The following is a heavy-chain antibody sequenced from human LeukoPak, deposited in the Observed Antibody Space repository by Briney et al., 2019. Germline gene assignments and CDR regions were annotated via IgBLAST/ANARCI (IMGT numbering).Heavy chain of an antibody. CDR1: GFTFNNYS. J-gene: IGHJ6*03. CDR3: ARESPTALNNYYYYFYMDV. CDR2: ISSTSITI. V-gene: IGHV3-48*01. Sequence: GGSLLLSCAASGFTFNNYSKNWVRQAPGKGLEWISYISSTSITIYYEDYVKGRFTISRDNAKNSLNLQMNSLRAEDTDVYYCARESPTALNNYYYYFYMDVWGKGTTVTVSS.